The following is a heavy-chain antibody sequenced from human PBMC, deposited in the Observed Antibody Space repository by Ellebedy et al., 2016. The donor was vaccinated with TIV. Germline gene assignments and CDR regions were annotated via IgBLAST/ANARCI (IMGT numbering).Heavy chain of an antibody. Sequence: SETLSLTXAVYGGSFSGYYWSWIRQPPGKGLEWIGEINHSGSTNYNPSLKSRVTISVDTSKNQFSLKLSSVTAADTAVYYCARLLADTAMPFDYWGQGTLVTVSS. CDR3: ARLLADTAMPFDY. J-gene: IGHJ4*02. CDR2: INHSGST. V-gene: IGHV4-34*01. D-gene: IGHD5-18*01. CDR1: GGSFSGYY.